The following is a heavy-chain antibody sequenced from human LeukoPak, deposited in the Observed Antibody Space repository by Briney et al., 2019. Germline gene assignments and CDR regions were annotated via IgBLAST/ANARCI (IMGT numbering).Heavy chain of an antibody. CDR3: AAVSGGYTLLDC. CDR1: GYTLTELS. Sequence: ASVKVSCKVSGYTLTELSMHWVRQASGKGLEWMGGIDPDDGETIYAPKFQGRVTMTEDTSTDTAYLELSGLRSDDTAVYYCAAVSGGYTLLDCWGQGTPVTVSS. J-gene: IGHJ4*02. CDR2: IDPDDGET. V-gene: IGHV1-24*01. D-gene: IGHD1-26*01.